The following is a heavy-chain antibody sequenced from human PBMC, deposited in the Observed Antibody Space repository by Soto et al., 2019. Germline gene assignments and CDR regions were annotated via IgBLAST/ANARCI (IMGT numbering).Heavy chain of an antibody. J-gene: IGHJ6*02. CDR2: VSANGDIT. CDR3: ARGDRGGSGSPASYYFSGLDV. V-gene: IGHV3-23*01. Sequence: EVKVLESGGDLVQPGGSLRLSCVASGLTFSEYALPWVRQAPGRGLDWVSSVSANGDITYYADSVKGRFTISRDNSNNTLLLQMNSLRAEDTALYYCARGDRGGSGSPASYYFSGLDVWGQGTTVIVSS. D-gene: IGHD3-10*01. CDR1: GLTFSEYA.